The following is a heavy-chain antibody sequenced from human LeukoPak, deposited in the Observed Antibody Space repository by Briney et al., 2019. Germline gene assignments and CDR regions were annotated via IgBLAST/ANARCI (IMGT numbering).Heavy chain of an antibody. CDR1: GGSLSSYY. Sequence: SETLSLTCTVSGGSLSSYYWGWIRQPPGKGLGSFGYIYNGGSTNYHPPLNSRVTISVDTSKNQFSLILSSVTAADTAVYYCARYRTGGGAFDIWGQGTMVTVSS. CDR2: IYNGGST. V-gene: IGHV4-59*01. D-gene: IGHD1-14*01. CDR3: ARYRTGGGAFDI. J-gene: IGHJ3*02.